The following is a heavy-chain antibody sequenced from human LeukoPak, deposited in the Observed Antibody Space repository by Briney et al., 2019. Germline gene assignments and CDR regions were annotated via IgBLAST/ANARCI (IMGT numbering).Heavy chain of an antibody. J-gene: IGHJ3*02. V-gene: IGHV3-64*04. CDR1: GFTISSYA. CDR3: VRRGGSDGWGAFDI. CDR2: ISSDGGST. Sequence: GGSLRLSCSVSGFTISSYAMHWVRQAPGKGLEYVSSISSDGGSTFYADSVKGRFTISRDNSKNTLSLQMNSLSREDTAIYYCVRRGGSDGWGAFDIWGQGTVVTVSS. D-gene: IGHD5-24*01.